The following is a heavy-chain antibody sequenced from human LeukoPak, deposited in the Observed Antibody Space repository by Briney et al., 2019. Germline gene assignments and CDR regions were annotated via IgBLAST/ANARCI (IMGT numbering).Heavy chain of an antibody. V-gene: IGHV3-48*04. CDR3: ARGDSSGWYVPQFDY. Sequence: GGSLRLSCAASGFTFSSYSMNWVRQAPGKGLEWVSYISSSSSTIYYADSVKGRFTISRDNAKNSLYLQMNSLRAEDTAVYYCARGDSSGWYVPQFDYWGQGTLVTVSS. J-gene: IGHJ4*02. CDR1: GFTFSSYS. CDR2: ISSSSSTI. D-gene: IGHD6-19*01.